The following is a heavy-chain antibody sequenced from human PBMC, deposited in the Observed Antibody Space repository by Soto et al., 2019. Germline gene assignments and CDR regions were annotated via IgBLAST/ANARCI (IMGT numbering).Heavy chain of an antibody. D-gene: IGHD4-17*01. CDR1: GYSFTSYW. CDR3: ASPLYGDYGWYYFDY. J-gene: IGHJ4*02. Sequence: GESLKISCKGSGYSFTSYWIGWVRQMPGKGLEWMGIIYPGDSDTRYSPSFQGQVTISADKSISTAYLQWSSLKASDTAMYYCASPLYGDYGWYYFDYWGQGTLVTVSS. CDR2: IYPGDSDT. V-gene: IGHV5-51*01.